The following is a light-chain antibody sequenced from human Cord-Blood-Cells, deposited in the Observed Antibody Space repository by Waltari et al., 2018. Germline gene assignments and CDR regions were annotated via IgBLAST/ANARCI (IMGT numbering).Light chain of an antibody. V-gene: IGKV4-1*01. CDR1: QSVLYSSTNQNY. CDR3: QQYYSTPPVT. J-gene: IGKJ3*01. Sequence: DIVMTQSPASLAVSVGERATIHCKSSQSVLYSSTNQNYLARYQQKPGQPPKLLIYWASTRESGVPDRFSGSGSGTDFTLTISSLQAEDVAVYYCQQYYSTPPVTFGPGTKVDIK. CDR2: WAS.